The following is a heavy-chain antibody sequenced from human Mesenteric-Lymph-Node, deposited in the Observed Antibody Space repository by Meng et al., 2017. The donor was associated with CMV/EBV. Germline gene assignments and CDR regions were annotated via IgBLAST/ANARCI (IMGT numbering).Heavy chain of an antibody. V-gene: IGHV3-11*04. D-gene: IGHD1-14*01. CDR2: ISSSGSTI. CDR3: ARVAARYNAFDI. Sequence: GESLKISCAASGFAVSTFYMTWVRQAPGKGLEWVSYISSSGSTIYYADSVKGRFTISRDNAKNSLYLQMNSLRAEDTAGYYCARVAARYNAFDIWGQGTMVTVSS. J-gene: IGHJ3*02. CDR1: GFAVSTFY.